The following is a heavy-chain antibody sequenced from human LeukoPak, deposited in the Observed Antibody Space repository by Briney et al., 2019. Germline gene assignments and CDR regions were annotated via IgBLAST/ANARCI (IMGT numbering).Heavy chain of an antibody. CDR1: GFTFSSYA. D-gene: IGHD1-1*01. V-gene: IGHV3-23*01. J-gene: IGHJ6*02. CDR2: ISGSGGST. CDR3: AKARSEVQAYFHGMDV. Sequence: GGSLRLSCAASGFTFSSYAMSWVRQAPGKGLEWVSAISGSGGSTYYADSVKGRFTISRDNSKNTLYLQMNSLRAEDTAVYHCAKARSEVQAYFHGMDVWGQGTTVIVSS.